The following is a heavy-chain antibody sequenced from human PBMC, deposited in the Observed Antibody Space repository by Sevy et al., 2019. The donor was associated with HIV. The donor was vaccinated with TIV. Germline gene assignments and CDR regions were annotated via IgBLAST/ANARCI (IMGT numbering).Heavy chain of an antibody. Sequence: GGSLRLSCAASGFTFSSYGMHWVRQAPGKGLEWVAVIWYDGSNKYYADSVKGRFTISRDNSKNTLYLKMNSLRAEDTAVYYCAREGATTYAFDIWGQGTMVTVSS. V-gene: IGHV3-33*01. J-gene: IGHJ3*02. CDR1: GFTFSSYG. CDR3: AREGATTYAFDI. D-gene: IGHD1-26*01. CDR2: IWYDGSNK.